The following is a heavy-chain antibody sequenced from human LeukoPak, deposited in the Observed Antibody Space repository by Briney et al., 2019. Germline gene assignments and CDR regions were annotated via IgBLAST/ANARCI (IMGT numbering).Heavy chain of an antibody. D-gene: IGHD2-15*01. J-gene: IGHJ5*02. CDR3: AREGGGYCSGINCWKWFDP. Sequence: GESLRLSCAAAGFTFGSHWMNWVRQAPGKGPVWVSRINGDGSTTVYADSVQGRFSISRDNAKSTLYLHMNSLRAEDTAVYYCAREGGGYCSGINCWKWFDPWGQGTLVTVSS. V-gene: IGHV3-74*01. CDR2: INGDGSTT. CDR1: GFTFGSHW.